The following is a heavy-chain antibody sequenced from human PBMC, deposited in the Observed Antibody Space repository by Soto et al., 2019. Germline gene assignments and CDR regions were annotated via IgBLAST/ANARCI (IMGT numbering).Heavy chain of an antibody. J-gene: IGHJ4*02. CDR3: TSDSEREYLDY. D-gene: IGHD1-26*01. CDR1: VFTFGDYA. V-gene: IGHV3-49*04. CDR2: IRSKAYGGTT. Sequence: WSLRLSCTASVFTFGDYAMSWVRRAPGKGLEWVGFIRSKAYGGTTEYAASVKGRFTISRDDSKSIAYLQMNSLKTEDTAVYYCTSDSEREYLDYWGQGTLVTVSS.